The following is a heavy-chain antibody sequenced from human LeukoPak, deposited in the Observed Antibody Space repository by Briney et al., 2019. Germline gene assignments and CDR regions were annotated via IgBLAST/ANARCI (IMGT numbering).Heavy chain of an antibody. CDR2: IYYSGST. CDR3: ARVTDYYDSSAYLYYFDY. D-gene: IGHD3-22*01. V-gene: IGHV4-59*01. CDR1: GGSISSYY. Sequence: TSSETLSLTCTVCGGSISSYYWSWIRQPPGKGLEWIGYIYYSGSTNYSPSLKSRVTISVDTSKNQFSLKLSSVTAADTAVYYCARVTDYYDSSAYLYYFDYWGQGALVTVSS. J-gene: IGHJ4*02.